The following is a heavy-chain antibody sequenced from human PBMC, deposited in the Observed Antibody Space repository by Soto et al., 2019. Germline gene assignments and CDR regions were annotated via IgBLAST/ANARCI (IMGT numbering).Heavy chain of an antibody. V-gene: IGHV1-2*02. CDR2: INPYTGGT. Sequence: ASVKVSCKASGYTFTGYYVLWVRRAPGQGPECMGWINPYTGGTNYAQKFQGRVTMTRDTSISTAYMELSKLISDDTAVYYCATQFHHCGGDCYRGPYFGMDVWGQGTTVTVSS. CDR1: GYTFTGYY. J-gene: IGHJ6*02. CDR3: ATQFHHCGGDCYRGPYFGMDV. D-gene: IGHD2-21*02.